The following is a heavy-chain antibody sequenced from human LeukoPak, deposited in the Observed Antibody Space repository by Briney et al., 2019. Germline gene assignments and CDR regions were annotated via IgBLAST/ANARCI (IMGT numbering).Heavy chain of an antibody. D-gene: IGHD4-17*01. CDR3: ARGSTVTC. CDR2: ISSSRRYI. J-gene: IGHJ4*02. V-gene: IGHV3-21*01. Sequence: GGSLRLSCGASGFTFSSYSMNWVRQAPGKGPEWVSFISSSRRYIYHADSVKGRFTISRDNAKTSLYLQMNSLRAEDTAVYYCARGSTVTCWGQGTLVTVSS. CDR1: GFTFSSYS.